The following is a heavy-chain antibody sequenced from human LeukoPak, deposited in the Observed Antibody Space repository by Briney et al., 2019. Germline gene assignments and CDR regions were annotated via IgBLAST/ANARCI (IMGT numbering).Heavy chain of an antibody. CDR3: IRALGSYSDY. D-gene: IGHD1-26*01. V-gene: IGHV3-74*03. CDR1: GFTFSTYW. Sequence: PGGSLRLSCAASGFTFSTYWMHWVRQAQGKGLVWVSRINTDGSTKTYADPVKGRFTISRDNAKNTLYLQMNSLRAEDTAVYYCIRALGSYSDYWGQGTLVTVSS. J-gene: IGHJ4*02. CDR2: INTDGSTK.